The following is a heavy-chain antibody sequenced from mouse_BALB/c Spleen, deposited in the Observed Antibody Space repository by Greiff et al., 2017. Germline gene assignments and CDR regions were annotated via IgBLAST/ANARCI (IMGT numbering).Heavy chain of an antibody. Sequence: VQLQQSGAELAKPGASVKMSCKASGYTFTDYVISWVKQRTGQGLEWIGEIYPGSGSTYYNEKFKGKATLTADKSSNTAYMQLSSLTSEDSAVYFCARAHYYGSSHYAMDYWGQGTSVTVSS. CDR2: IYPGSGST. D-gene: IGHD1-1*01. J-gene: IGHJ4*01. CDR1: GYTFTDYV. CDR3: ARAHYYGSSHYAMDY. V-gene: IGHV1-81*01.